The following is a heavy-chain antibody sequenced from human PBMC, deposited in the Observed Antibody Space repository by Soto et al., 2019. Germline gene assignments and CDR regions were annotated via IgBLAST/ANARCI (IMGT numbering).Heavy chain of an antibody. CDR3: TSRRDWTAVDPLDY. CDR2: IRNKTNNYAT. CDR1: GFPFSSYG. D-gene: IGHD5-18*01. Sequence: GGSLRLSCAASGFPFSSYGMHWVRQASGKGLEWVGRIRNKTNNYATAFNAPVKGRFTISRDDSKNMVYLQMNSLKLDDTAVYYCTSRRDWTAVDPLDYWGQGTLVTVSS. J-gene: IGHJ4*02. V-gene: IGHV3-73*01.